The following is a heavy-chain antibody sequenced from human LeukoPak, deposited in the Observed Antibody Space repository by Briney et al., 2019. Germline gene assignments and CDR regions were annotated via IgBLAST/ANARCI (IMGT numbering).Heavy chain of an antibody. Sequence: ASVKVSCKASGYTFTSYAMHWVRQAPGQRLEWMGWINAGNGNTKYSQEFQGRVTITRDTSASTAYMELRSLRSDDTAVYYCARAGHRRYYYDNGYDYWGQGTLVTVSS. V-gene: IGHV1-3*01. D-gene: IGHD3-22*01. CDR1: GYTFTSYA. J-gene: IGHJ4*02. CDR3: ARAGHRRYYYDNGYDY. CDR2: INAGNGNT.